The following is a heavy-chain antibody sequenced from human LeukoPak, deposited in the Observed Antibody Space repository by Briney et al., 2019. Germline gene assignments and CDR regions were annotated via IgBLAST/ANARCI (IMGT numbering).Heavy chain of an antibody. CDR1: GYTFTGYY. CDR3: ARPLQWLVKLTLNY. CDR2: INPNSGGT. Sequence: ASVKVSCKASGYTFTGYYMHWVRQAPGQGLEWMGWINPNSGGTNYAQKFQGRVTMTRDTSITTAYMDLSSLRSDDTAVYYCARPLQWLVKLTLNYWGQGTLVSVSS. D-gene: IGHD6-19*01. V-gene: IGHV1-2*02. J-gene: IGHJ4*02.